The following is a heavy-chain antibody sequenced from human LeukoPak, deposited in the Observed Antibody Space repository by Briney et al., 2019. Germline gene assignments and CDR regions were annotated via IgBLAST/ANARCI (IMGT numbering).Heavy chain of an antibody. CDR2: LFSGGAT. D-gene: IGHD4-11*01. CDR3: ARDSYSKNDY. Sequence: GGSLRLSCAASGFTVSSFFMSWVRQAPGKGLEWVSVLFSGGATYNADSVKGRFTISRDNAKNSLYLQMNSLRAEDTAVYYCARDSYSKNDYWGQGTLVTVSS. V-gene: IGHV3-53*01. J-gene: IGHJ4*02. CDR1: GFTVSSFF.